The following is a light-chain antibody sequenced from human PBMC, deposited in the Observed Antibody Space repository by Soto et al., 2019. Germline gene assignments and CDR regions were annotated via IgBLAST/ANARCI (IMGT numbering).Light chain of an antibody. CDR3: QQYSKWPLS. J-gene: IGKJ3*01. CDR2: GAS. V-gene: IGKV3-15*01. Sequence: EMLMTQSPATLSVSPGERATHSCRASQSVSTNVAWYQQKPGQAPRLLIYGASSRATGIPARFSGSGSGTEFTLTISSLQSEDFAVYYCQQYSKWPLSFGPGTKVDI. CDR1: QSVSTN.